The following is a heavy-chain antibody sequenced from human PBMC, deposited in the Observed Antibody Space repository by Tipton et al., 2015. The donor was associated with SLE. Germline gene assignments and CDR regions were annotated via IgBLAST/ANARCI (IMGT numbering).Heavy chain of an antibody. V-gene: IGHV4-39*07. CDR3: ARMSSGWSVGAFDI. CDR1: GGFISGSGYY. Sequence: PLSGGFISGSGYYWGWIRQPPGKGLEWIGNIYYSGSTYYNPSLNSRLTLSIDTSTNQFSLKLSSVTAADTAVYYCARMSSGWSVGAFDIWGQGRMVTVSS. CDR2: IYYSGST. J-gene: IGHJ3*02. D-gene: IGHD6-13*01.